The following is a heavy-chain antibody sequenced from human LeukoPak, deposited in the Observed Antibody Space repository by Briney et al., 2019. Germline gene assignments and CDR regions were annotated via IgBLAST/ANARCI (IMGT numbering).Heavy chain of an antibody. V-gene: IGHV4-34*01. Sequence: SETLSLTCAVYGGSSSGYYWSWIRQPPGKGLEWIGEINHSGSTNYNPSLKRRVTISVDTSKNQFSLKLSSVTAADTAVYYCARVPIADYYYGMDVWGQGTTVTVSS. J-gene: IGHJ6*02. D-gene: IGHD3-16*02. CDR2: INHSGST. CDR1: GGSSSGYY. CDR3: ARVPIADYYYGMDV.